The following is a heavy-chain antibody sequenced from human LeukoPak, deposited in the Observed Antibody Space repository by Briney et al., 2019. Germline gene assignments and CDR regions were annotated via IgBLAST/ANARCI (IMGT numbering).Heavy chain of an antibody. J-gene: IGHJ4*02. CDR1: GFTFSNYG. CDR3: ARDYDSRGHSPSN. Sequence: PGGSLRLSCAASGFTFSNYGMHWVRQAPGKGLEWVAVIWYDGSNKYYADSVKGRFTISRDNSQNTLYLQMNSLRAEDTAVYYCARDYDSRGHSPSNWGQGTLVTVSS. V-gene: IGHV3-33*01. CDR2: IWYDGSNK. D-gene: IGHD3-22*01.